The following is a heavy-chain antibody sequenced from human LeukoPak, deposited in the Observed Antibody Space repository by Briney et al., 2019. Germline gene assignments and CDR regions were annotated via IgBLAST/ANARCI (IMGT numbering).Heavy chain of an antibody. D-gene: IGHD3-10*01. J-gene: IGHJ4*02. Sequence: GGSLRLSCSASGFTFSSYAMHWVRQAPGKGLEYVSVISSNGGNAYYADSVKGRFTISRDNSKNTQYLQMSSLRVEDTAVYYCVKGSGGSFSFFDYWGQGTLVTVSS. V-gene: IGHV3-64D*06. CDR2: ISSNGGNA. CDR3: VKGSGGSFSFFDY. CDR1: GFTFSSYA.